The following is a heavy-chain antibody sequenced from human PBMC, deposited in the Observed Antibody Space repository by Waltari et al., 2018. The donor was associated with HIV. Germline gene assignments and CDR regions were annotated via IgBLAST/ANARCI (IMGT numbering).Heavy chain of an antibody. V-gene: IGHV4-39*07. Sequence: QLQLQESGPGLVKPSDTLSLTCPVSGGSVTSSPYYWGWIRQAPGRGLEWIGAISYSGSAYYNPSLESRVTISLDTSKNQFSLKLQSVTAADTAVYYCAGAPNGDFSWLDPWGQGTLVTVSS. CDR2: ISYSGSA. J-gene: IGHJ5*02. CDR1: GGSVTSSPYY. CDR3: AGAPNGDFSWLDP. D-gene: IGHD4-17*01.